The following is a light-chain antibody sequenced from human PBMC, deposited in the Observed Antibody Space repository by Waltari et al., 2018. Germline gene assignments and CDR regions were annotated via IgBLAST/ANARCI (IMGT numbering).Light chain of an antibody. CDR2: GNT. CDR1: SSNIGAGYD. CDR3: QSYDRSLSGGYV. J-gene: IGLJ1*01. Sequence: QSVLTQPPSVSGAPGQRVTISCTGSSSNIGAGYDVHWYQQLPGPAPKLLIYGNTKRPSGVPDRFSGSKSGTSASLAITGLQAEDEADYYCQSYDRSLSGGYVFGPGTWVTVL. V-gene: IGLV1-40*01.